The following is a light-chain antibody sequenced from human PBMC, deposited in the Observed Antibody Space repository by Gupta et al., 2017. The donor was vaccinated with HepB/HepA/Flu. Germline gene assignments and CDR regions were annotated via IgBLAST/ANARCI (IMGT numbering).Light chain of an antibody. Sequence: EIVLTQSPATLSLSPGERATLSCRASQSVSSYLAWYQQKPGQTPRLIIYDASNRDTGLPARFSGGGETKDFTHTSSRREEEACEVYYMHQRSTLGLFGQGTQLDIK. V-gene: IGKV3-11*01. CDR2: DAS. CDR3: HQRSTLGL. CDR1: QSVSSY. J-gene: IGKJ5*01.